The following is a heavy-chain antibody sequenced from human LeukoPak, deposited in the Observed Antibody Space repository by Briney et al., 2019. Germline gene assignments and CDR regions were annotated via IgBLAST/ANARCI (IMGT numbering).Heavy chain of an antibody. V-gene: IGHV4-59*01. CDR1: GVSISSYY. J-gene: IGHJ4*02. CDR3: ARNSFWSGIDY. D-gene: IGHD3-3*01. Sequence: PSETLSLTCTVSGVSISSYYWSWIRQPPGKGLEWIGYIYYSGSTNYNPSLKSRVTIPVDTSKNQFSLKLSSVTAADTAVYYCARNSFWSGIDYWGQGTLVTVSS. CDR2: IYYSGST.